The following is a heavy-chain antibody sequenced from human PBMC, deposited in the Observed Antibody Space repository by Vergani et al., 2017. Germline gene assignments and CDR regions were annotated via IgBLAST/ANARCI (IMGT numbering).Heavy chain of an antibody. V-gene: IGHV3-23*04. CDR1: GFTFSSYA. Sequence: EVQLVESGGGLVQPGRSLRLSCAASGFTFSSYAMSWVRQAPGKGLEWVSAISGSGGRTYYADSVKGRFTISRDNSKNTLYLQMNSLRAEDTAVYYCAKLPLESSWYDEVAYWGQGTLVTVSS. CDR2: ISGSGGRT. D-gene: IGHD6-13*01. CDR3: AKLPLESSWYDEVAY. J-gene: IGHJ4*02.